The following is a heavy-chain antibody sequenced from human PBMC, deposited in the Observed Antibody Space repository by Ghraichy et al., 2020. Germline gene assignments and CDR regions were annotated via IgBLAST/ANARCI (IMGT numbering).Heavy chain of an antibody. Sequence: GESLNISCAASGFTFSNYAMSWVRQAPGKGLEWVSTINGNGVITYYADSVKGRFTISRDNSKNTPYLQMNNLRAEDTAVYYCAKFIGNTGYYYGMDVWGQGTTVTVSS. CDR2: INGNGVIT. J-gene: IGHJ6*02. CDR1: GFTFSNYA. V-gene: IGHV3-23*01. CDR3: AKFIGNTGYYYGMDV. D-gene: IGHD2-15*01.